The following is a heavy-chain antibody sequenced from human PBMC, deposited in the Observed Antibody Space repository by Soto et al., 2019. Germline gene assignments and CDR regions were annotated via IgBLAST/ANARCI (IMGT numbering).Heavy chain of an antibody. J-gene: IGHJ5*02. CDR3: ARHSYYYGSTYGCWLDP. V-gene: IGHV4-39*01. Sequence: QLQLQESGPGLVKPSETLSLTCTVSGGSISSSSYYWGWIRQPPGKGLEWIGSIYYSGSTYYNPSLKSRVTISVDTSKNQVDLKLSSVTAADTAVYYCARHSYYYGSTYGCWLDPWGQGTLVTVSS. CDR1: GGSISSSSYY. D-gene: IGHD3-10*01. CDR2: IYYSGST.